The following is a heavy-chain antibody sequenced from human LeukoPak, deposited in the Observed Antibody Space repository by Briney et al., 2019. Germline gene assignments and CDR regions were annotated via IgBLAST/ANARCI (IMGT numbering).Heavy chain of an antibody. CDR1: GFTFSSYS. V-gene: IGHV3-48*02. CDR2: ISSSSSAM. D-gene: IGHD3-10*01. CDR3: ARGSGNSFDY. Sequence: GGSLRLSCAASGFTFSSYSMNWVRQAPGKGLEWVSYISSSSSAMYYADSMKGRFTIPRDNAKNSLYLQMNNLRDEDTAVYYCARGSGNSFDYWGQGALVTVSS. J-gene: IGHJ4*02.